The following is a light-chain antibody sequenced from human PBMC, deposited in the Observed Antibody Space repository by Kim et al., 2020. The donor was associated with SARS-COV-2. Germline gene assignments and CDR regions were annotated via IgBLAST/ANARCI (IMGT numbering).Light chain of an antibody. J-gene: IGLJ1*01. Sequence: GQSVTSFCTGTRSDVGNYNYVSWYQQHPGKAPKFMIYDVTKRPSGVPDLFSGSKSGNTASLTISGLQAEDEADYYCSSYAGSFTYVFGTGTKVTVL. CDR3: SSYAGSFTYV. CDR2: DVT. V-gene: IGLV2-11*01. CDR1: RSDVGNYNY.